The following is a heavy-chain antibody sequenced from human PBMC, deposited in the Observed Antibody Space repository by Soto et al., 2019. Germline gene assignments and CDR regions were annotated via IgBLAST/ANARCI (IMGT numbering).Heavy chain of an antibody. CDR3: ARCGCSGSTCLTVFGP. J-gene: IGHJ5*02. CDR1: GFTFSSYS. D-gene: IGHD2-15*01. V-gene: IGHV3-48*01. Sequence: EVQLVESGGGLVQPGGSLRLSCAASGFTFSSYSMNWVRQAPGKGLEWVSYISSSSTTKYYADSVKGRFTISRDNAKNSLYLHMIRLRSVDTAVYCWARCGCSGSTCLTVFGPCGQGTLVTVSS. CDR2: ISSSSTTK.